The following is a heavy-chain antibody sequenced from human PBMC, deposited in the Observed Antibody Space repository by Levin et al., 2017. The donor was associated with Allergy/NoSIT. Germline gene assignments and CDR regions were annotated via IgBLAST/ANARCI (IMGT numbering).Heavy chain of an antibody. Sequence: SETLSLTCTVSGGSISSGNYYWNWIRQHPGKGLEWIGYIYYSGSTYYNPSLKSRVTISVDTSKNQFSLKLTSVTAADTAVYYCATDRPTYSGYAENYYFDYWGQGTLVTVSS. V-gene: IGHV4-31*03. CDR1: GGSISSGNYY. D-gene: IGHD5-12*01. CDR2: IYYSGST. J-gene: IGHJ4*02. CDR3: ATDRPTYSGYAENYYFDY.